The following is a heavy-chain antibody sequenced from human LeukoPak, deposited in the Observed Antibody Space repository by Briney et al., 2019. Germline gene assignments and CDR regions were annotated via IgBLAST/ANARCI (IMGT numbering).Heavy chain of an antibody. D-gene: IGHD5-18*01. CDR2: ISYDGSNK. J-gene: IGHJ4*02. Sequence: GRSLRLSCAASGFTFSSYAMHWVRQAPGKGLEWVAVISYDGSNKYYADSVKGRFTISRDNSKNTLYLQMNSLRAEDTAVYYCAREGGPKQPHFDYWGQGTLVTVSS. V-gene: IGHV3-30*01. CDR1: GFTFSSYA. CDR3: AREGGPKQPHFDY.